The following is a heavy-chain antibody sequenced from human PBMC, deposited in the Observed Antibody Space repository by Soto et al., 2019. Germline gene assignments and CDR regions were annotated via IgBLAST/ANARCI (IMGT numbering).Heavy chain of an antibody. J-gene: IGHJ6*02. CDR3: AYLPCSGGSCYWFSYSGMDV. CDR2: IYWDDDK. D-gene: IGHD2-15*01. V-gene: IGHV2-5*02. CDR1: GFSLSTSGVG. Sequence: QITLKESGPTLVKPTQTLTLTCTFSGFSLSTSGVGVAWIRQPPGKALEWLALIYWDDDKRYRPSLETRLTTTTATPKNPAVLTMPNMDSVDTATYYCAYLPCSGGSCYWFSYSGMDVWGQGTTVTVSS.